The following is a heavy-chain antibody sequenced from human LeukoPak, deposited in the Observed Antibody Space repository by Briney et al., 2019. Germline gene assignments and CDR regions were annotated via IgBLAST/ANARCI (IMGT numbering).Heavy chain of an antibody. D-gene: IGHD3-10*01. Sequence: PSETLSLTCTVSGGSISSSSYYWGWIRQPPGKGLEWIGSIYCSGSTYYNPSLKSRVTISVDTSKNQFSLKLSSVTAADTAVYYCARQRYYGSGSYRRVDYWGQGTLVTVSS. CDR3: ARQRYYGSGSYRRVDY. V-gene: IGHV4-39*01. CDR1: GGSISSSSYY. CDR2: IYCSGST. J-gene: IGHJ4*02.